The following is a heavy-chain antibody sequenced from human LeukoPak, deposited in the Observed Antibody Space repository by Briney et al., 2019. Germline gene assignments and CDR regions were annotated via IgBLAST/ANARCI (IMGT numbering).Heavy chain of an antibody. Sequence: ASVKVSCKASGYTFTSYGISWVRQAPGQGLEWMGWISAYNGDTNYAQNLQGRVTMTTDTSTSTAYMELRSLRSDDTAVYYCARDPSTTVTTSPSHFWYFDLWGRGTLVTVSS. CDR3: ARDPSTTVTTSPSHFWYFDL. D-gene: IGHD4-17*01. J-gene: IGHJ2*01. CDR1: GYTFTSYG. CDR2: ISAYNGDT. V-gene: IGHV1-18*01.